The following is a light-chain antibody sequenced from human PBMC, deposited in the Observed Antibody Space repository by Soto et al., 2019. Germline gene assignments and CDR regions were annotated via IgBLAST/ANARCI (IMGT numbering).Light chain of an antibody. CDR1: SSDVGGYDY. J-gene: IGLJ1*01. CDR2: DVT. V-gene: IGLV2-8*01. Sequence: ALTQPPSASGSPGQSVAISRTGTSSDVGGYDYVSWYQQHPGKAPKLMIYDVTKRPSRVPDRFSGSKSGNTASLTVSGLQAEDEADYYCSSYAGTHIVFGTGTKVTVL. CDR3: SSYAGTHIV.